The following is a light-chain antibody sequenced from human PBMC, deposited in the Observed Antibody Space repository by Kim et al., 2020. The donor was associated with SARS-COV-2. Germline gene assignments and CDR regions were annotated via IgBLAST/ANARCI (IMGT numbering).Light chain of an antibody. Sequence: EIVMTQSPATLSMSPGERATLSCRASQSVSTNLAWYQQRPGQAPWLLIYGASTRATGVPARFSGSGSGTEFTLSITSLQSEDFAIYFCQQYNKWPPYTFGQGTKLEI. J-gene: IGKJ2*01. V-gene: IGKV3-15*01. CDR3: QQYNKWPPYT. CDR2: GAS. CDR1: QSVSTN.